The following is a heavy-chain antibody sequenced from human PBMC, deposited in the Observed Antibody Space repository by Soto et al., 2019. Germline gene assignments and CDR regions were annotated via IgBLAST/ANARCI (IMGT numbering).Heavy chain of an antibody. CDR3: ASGNSIIAAYYYYYYGMDV. Sequence: QVQLVQSGAEVKKPGSSVKVSCKASGGTFSSYAISWVRQAPGQGLEWMGGIIPIFGTANYAQKFQGRVTITADESTSTAYMELSSLRTEDTAVYYCASGNSIIAAYYYYYYGMDVWGQGTTVTVSS. CDR2: IIPIFGTA. V-gene: IGHV1-69*01. D-gene: IGHD6-13*01. J-gene: IGHJ6*02. CDR1: GGTFSSYA.